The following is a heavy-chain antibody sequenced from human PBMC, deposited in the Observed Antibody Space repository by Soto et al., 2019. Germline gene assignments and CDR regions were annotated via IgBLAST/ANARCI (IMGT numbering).Heavy chain of an antibody. CDR2: ISNSGRT. CDR1: GGSVRRGNYY. D-gene: IGHD3-10*01. Sequence: QVQLQESGPGLVKPSQTLSLTYTVSGGSVRRGNYYWSWIRQFPGKGREWIGYISNSGRTHYNPSLMSRITILVDTSKNQFFLELRSVTAADTALYYCARADYATGSYYPDYWGQGTLVTVSS. CDR3: ARADYATGSYYPDY. J-gene: IGHJ4*02. V-gene: IGHV4-31*03.